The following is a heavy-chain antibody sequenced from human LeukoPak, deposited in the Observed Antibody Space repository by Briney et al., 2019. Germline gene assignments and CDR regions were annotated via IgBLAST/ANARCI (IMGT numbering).Heavy chain of an antibody. CDR1: GFTVSSYA. CDR3: AKERELVVTGNYFDY. Sequence: GGSLRLPCAAPGFTVSSYAISWVRQAPGKGLDWVSVISGSGGSTYYADSVKGRFTISRDNSKNTLYLQMNSLRAEDTAVYYCAKERELVVTGNYFDYWGQGTLVTVSS. D-gene: IGHD6-19*01. CDR2: ISGSGGST. J-gene: IGHJ4*02. V-gene: IGHV3-23*01.